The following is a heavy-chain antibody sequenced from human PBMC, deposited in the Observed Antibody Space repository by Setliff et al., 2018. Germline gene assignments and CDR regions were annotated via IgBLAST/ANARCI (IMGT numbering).Heavy chain of an antibody. CDR3: ARLEGYCSGGSCYPGAFDI. Sequence: GESLKLSCQGSGYSFTNNWIAWVRQMPGKGLGCMGIIFPGNSNTRYSPSFQGQVTISVDKAINTAYLQWSSLKASDTAMYYCARLEGYCSGGSCYPGAFDIWGQGTMVTVSS. CDR2: IFPGNSNT. CDR1: GYSFTNNW. J-gene: IGHJ3*02. D-gene: IGHD2-15*01. V-gene: IGHV5-51*01.